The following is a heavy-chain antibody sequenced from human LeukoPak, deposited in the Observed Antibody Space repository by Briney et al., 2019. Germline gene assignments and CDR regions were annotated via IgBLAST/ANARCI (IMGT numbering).Heavy chain of an antibody. CDR2: IYHSGST. Sequence: SETLSLTCAVSGGSISSSNWWSWVRQPPGKGLAWIGEIYHSGSTNYNPSLKSRVTISVDKSKNQFSLKLSSVTAADTAVYYCARVYYYGSGTQYYFDYWGQGTLVTVSS. CDR3: ARVYYYGSGTQYYFDY. V-gene: IGHV4-4*02. CDR1: GGSISSSNW. J-gene: IGHJ4*02. D-gene: IGHD3-10*01.